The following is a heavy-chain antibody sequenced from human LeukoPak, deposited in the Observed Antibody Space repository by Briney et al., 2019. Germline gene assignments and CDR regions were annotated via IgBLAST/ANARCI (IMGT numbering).Heavy chain of an antibody. CDR3: ASSPSSGWYFDY. Sequence: SETLSLTCAVYGGSFSGYYWSWIRQPPGKGLEWIGEINHSRSTNYNPSLKSRVTISVDTSKNQFSLKLSSVTAADTAVYYCASSPSSGWYFDYWGQGTLVTVSS. V-gene: IGHV4-34*01. J-gene: IGHJ4*02. D-gene: IGHD6-19*01. CDR1: GGSFSGYY. CDR2: INHSRST.